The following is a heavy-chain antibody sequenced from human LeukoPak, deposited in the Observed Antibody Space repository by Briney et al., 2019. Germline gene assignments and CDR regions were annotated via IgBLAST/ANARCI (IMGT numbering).Heavy chain of an antibody. CDR3: AGGRGTTIVRGVITNYFDL. J-gene: IGHJ2*01. D-gene: IGHD3-10*01. V-gene: IGHV1-2*02. CDR2: IDPNSGGT. Sequence: ASVKVSCKASGYTFIANYIHWVRQAPGQGLEWMGWIDPNSGGTNYAQKFLGSVTMTGDTSINTAFMELSRLRSDDTAIYYCAGGRGTTIVRGVITNYFDLWGRGSLVTVSS. CDR1: GYTFIANY.